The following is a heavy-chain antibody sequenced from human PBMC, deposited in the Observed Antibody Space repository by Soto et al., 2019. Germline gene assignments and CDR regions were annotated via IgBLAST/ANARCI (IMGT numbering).Heavy chain of an antibody. CDR1: GGSISSGGYS. D-gene: IGHD3-22*01. V-gene: IGHV4-30-2*01. J-gene: IGHJ1*01. CDR2: IYHSGST. Sequence: QLQLQESGSGLVKPSQTLSLTCAVSGGSISSGGYSWSWIRQPPGKGLEWIGYIYHSGSTYYNPSLKSQVTLSVDRSKNQFSLKLSSVTAADTAVYYCASSYYDSSGSALRDWGQGTLVTVSS. CDR3: ASSYYDSSGSALRD.